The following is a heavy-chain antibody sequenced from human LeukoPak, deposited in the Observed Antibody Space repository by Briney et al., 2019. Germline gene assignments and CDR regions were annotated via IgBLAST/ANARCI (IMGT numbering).Heavy chain of an antibody. J-gene: IGHJ6*02. D-gene: IGHD5-12*01. V-gene: IGHV4-59*08. CDR3: ARGLSGYGPYYYGMDV. CDR2: IYYSGST. Sequence: SETLSLTCTVSGGSISSYYWSWIRQPPGKGLEWIGYIYYSGSTNYNPSLKSRVTISVDTSKNQFSLNLSSVTAADTAVYYCARGLSGYGPYYYGMDVWGQGTTVTVSS. CDR1: GGSISSYY.